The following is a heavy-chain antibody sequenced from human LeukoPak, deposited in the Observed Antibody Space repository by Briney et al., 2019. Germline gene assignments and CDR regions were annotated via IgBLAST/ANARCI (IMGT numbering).Heavy chain of an antibody. V-gene: IGHV4-30-2*01. D-gene: IGHD3-10*01. CDR3: ARGSHTMVRGVYSGWYFDL. CDR1: GGSISSGGYS. Sequence: PSETLSLTCAVSGGSISSGGYSWSWIRQPPGKGLEWIGYIYHSGSTYYNPSLKSRVTISVDRSKNQFSLKLSSVTAADTAVYYCARGSHTMVRGVYSGWYFDLWGRGTLVTVSS. J-gene: IGHJ2*01. CDR2: IYHSGST.